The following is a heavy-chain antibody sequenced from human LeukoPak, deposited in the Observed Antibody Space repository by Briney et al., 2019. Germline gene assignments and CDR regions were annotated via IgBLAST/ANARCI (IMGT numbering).Heavy chain of an antibody. CDR1: GFRLTSFG. J-gene: IGHJ5*02. CDR3: ARDSDYSGNGNGDWFDP. Sequence: ASVNVSCKTSGFRLTSFGVSWVRQAPGQGLAWMGWISTYIGVTHYAEKFEDRVTMTIDTSTTTAYMELRSLRYDDTAVYYCARDSDYSGNGNGDWFDPWGQGTVVTVSS. CDR2: ISTYIGVT. V-gene: IGHV1-18*04. D-gene: IGHD4-11*01.